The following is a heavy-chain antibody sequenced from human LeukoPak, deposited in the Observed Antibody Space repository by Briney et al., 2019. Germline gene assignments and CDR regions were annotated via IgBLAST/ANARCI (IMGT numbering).Heavy chain of an antibody. CDR1: GGSISSYY. CDR3: ARVYGGGIDY. CDR2: LYNGGST. Sequence: SETLSLTCTVSGGSISSYYWSWIRQTPGKGLEWIGYLYNGGSTNYNPSLKSRVTISADTSRNQYSLRLRSLTAADTAVYHCARVYGGGIDYWGQGTLVTVSS. D-gene: IGHD4-23*01. V-gene: IGHV4-59*01. J-gene: IGHJ4*02.